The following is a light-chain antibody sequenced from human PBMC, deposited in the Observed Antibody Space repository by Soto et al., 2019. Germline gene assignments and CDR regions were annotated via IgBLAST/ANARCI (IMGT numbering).Light chain of an antibody. V-gene: IGKV1-5*03. Sequence: DIQMTQSPFPLSASVGDRVTITCRASQSISSWLAWYQQKPGKAPKLLIYKASSLESGVPSRFSGSGSGTEFTLTISSLQPDDFATYYCQQYNSYLFGGGTKVDIK. CDR3: QQYNSYL. CDR1: QSISSW. J-gene: IGKJ4*01. CDR2: KAS.